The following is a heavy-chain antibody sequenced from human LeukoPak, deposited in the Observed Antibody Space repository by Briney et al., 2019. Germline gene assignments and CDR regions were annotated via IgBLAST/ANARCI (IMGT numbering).Heavy chain of an antibody. Sequence: SETLSLTCTVSGGSISRSSYYWGWIRQPPGKGLEWIGSIYYSGSTYYNPSLKSRVTISVDTSKSQFSLNLRSVTAADTAVYYCARGRLDGYYFDSWGQGALATVSS. CDR3: ARGRLDGYYFDS. CDR2: IYYSGST. J-gene: IGHJ4*02. D-gene: IGHD1-1*01. CDR1: GGSISRSSYY. V-gene: IGHV4-39*07.